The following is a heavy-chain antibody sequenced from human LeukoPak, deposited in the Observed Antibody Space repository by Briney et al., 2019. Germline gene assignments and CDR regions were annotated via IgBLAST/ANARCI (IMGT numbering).Heavy chain of an antibody. CDR2: IYSGSST. CDR3: AREGYCSGGSCHTRAFDI. D-gene: IGHD2-15*01. CDR1: GFTVSSNY. Sequence: GGSLRLSCAASGFTVSSNYMSWVRQAPGKGLEWVSVIYSGSSTYYADSVKGRFTISRDNSKNTLYLQMNSLRAEDTAVYYCAREGYCSGGSCHTRAFDIWGQGTMVTVSS. J-gene: IGHJ3*02. V-gene: IGHV3-53*01.